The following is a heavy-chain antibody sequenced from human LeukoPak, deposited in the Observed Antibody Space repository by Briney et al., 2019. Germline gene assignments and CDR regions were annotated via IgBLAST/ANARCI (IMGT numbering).Heavy chain of an antibody. CDR1: GGSISSGGYY. CDR2: IYYSGST. Sequence: PSQTLSLACTVSGGSISSGGYYWSWIRQHPGKGVEWIGYIYYSGSTYYNPSLKSRVTISVDTSKNQLSLKPSSVTAADTAVYYCAREVQLEWDYYYGMDVWGQGTTVTVSS. J-gene: IGHJ6*02. D-gene: IGHD5-18*01. CDR3: AREVQLEWDYYYGMDV. V-gene: IGHV4-31*03.